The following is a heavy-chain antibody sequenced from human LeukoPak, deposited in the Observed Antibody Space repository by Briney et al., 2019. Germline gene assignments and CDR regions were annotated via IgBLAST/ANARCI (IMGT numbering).Heavy chain of an antibody. D-gene: IGHD3-3*01. CDR3: ARGRLGSSSF. J-gene: IGHJ4*02. Sequence: SETLSLTCAVYGGSFSGYYWSWIRQPPGKGLEWIGEINHSGSTNYNPSLKSRVTISVDTSKNQFSLKLSSVTAADTAVYYCARGRLGSSSFWGQGTLVTVSS. CDR1: GGSFSGYY. CDR2: INHSGST. V-gene: IGHV4-34*01.